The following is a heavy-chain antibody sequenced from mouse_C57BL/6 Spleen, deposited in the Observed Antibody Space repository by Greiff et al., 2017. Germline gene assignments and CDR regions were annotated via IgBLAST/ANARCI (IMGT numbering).Heavy chain of an antibody. V-gene: IGHV1-26*01. CDR1: GYTFTDYY. D-gene: IGHD4-1*01. J-gene: IGHJ2*01. Sequence: EVQLQQSGPELVKPGASVKISCKASGYTFTDYYMNWVKQSHGKSLEWIGDINPNNGGTSYNQKFKGKATLTVDKSSSTAYMELRSLTSEDSAVYYCARRWDWAHWGQGTTLTVSS. CDR3: ARRWDWAH. CDR2: INPNNGGT.